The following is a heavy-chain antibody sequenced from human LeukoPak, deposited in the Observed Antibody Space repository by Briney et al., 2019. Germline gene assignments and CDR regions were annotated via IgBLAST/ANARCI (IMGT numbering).Heavy chain of an antibody. D-gene: IGHD6-19*01. Sequence: GESLKISCNRSRYSFTSYWIVWVRQMPGKGLEWMGIIYPGDSDTRYSPSFQGQVTISADKSISTAYLQWSSLKASDTAMYYCAIAGITSGSTRYYFDYWGQGTLVTVSS. J-gene: IGHJ4*02. CDR2: IYPGDSDT. CDR3: AIAGITSGSTRYYFDY. V-gene: IGHV5-51*01. CDR1: RYSFTSYW.